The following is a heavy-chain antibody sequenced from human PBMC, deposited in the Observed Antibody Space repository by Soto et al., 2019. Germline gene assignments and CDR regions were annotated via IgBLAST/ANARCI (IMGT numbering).Heavy chain of an antibody. D-gene: IGHD2-2*01. CDR3: AIYHLELFRFDY. J-gene: IGHJ4*02. CDR1: DFSFTSHG. V-gene: IGHV1-18*04. CDR2: ISLYNGNT. Sequence: GPGVKKPGASLKVSCKAYDFSFTSHGISWVRRAPGQGLEWMGWISLYNGNTNYAQQFQGRVTMTTDTSTSTAYMELRSLRSDDTAMYFCAIYHLELFRFDYWGQGTLVTVSS.